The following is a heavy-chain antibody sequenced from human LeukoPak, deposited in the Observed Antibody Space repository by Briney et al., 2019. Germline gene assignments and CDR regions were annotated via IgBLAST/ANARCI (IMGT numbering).Heavy chain of an antibody. CDR1: GFTFSGYS. J-gene: IGHJ4*02. D-gene: IGHD3-10*01. Sequence: GGSLRLSCEGSGFTFSGYSMNWVRQAPGKGLEWVSSISSGSSYIYYADSVKGRFTISRDNAKNSVYLQMNSLRVEDTAVYYCARGRIGYYGSRSYWDYWGQGTLVTVSS. CDR2: ISSGSSYI. V-gene: IGHV3-21*04. CDR3: ARGRIGYYGSRSYWDY.